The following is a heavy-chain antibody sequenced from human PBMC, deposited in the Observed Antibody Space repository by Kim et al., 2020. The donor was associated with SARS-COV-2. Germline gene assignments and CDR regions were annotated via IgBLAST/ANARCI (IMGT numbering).Heavy chain of an antibody. D-gene: IGHD6-13*01. J-gene: IGHJ4*01. CDR1: GFTFSSYG. CDR3: ARDDVETADGTVLYY. Sequence: GGSLRLSCAASGFTFSSYGMHWVRQAPGKGLEWVAVISYDGSNKYYADSVKGRFTISRDNSKNTLYLQMNSLRAEDTAVYYCARDDVETADGTVLYY. V-gene: IGHV3-30*04. CDR2: ISYDGSNK.